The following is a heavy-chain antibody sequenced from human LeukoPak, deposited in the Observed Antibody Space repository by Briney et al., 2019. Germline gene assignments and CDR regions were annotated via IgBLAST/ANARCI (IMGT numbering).Heavy chain of an antibody. Sequence: GGSLRLSCAASGFTFSSYSMNWVRQAPGKGLEWVSGISPGGGPTYYADSVKGRFTISRDDLKSTLYLQMKILRAEDTAVYYCAKDGAWLRFDDWGQGILVTVSS. CDR1: GFTFSSYS. V-gene: IGHV3-23*01. J-gene: IGHJ4*02. CDR3: AKDGAWLRFDD. D-gene: IGHD5-12*01. CDR2: ISPGGGPT.